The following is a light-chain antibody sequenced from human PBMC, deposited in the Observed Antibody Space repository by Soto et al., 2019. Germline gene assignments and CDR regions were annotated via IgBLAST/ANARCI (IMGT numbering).Light chain of an antibody. CDR1: QSVTKS. J-gene: IGKJ1*01. CDR3: QQYGGSPRT. CDR2: GAS. Sequence: PGDRATLSCRASQSVTKSLAWYQQKPGQAPRLLIYGASSRATGIPDRFSGSGSGTDFTLTISRLEPEDFAVYYCQQYGGSPRTFGQGTKVE. V-gene: IGKV3-20*01.